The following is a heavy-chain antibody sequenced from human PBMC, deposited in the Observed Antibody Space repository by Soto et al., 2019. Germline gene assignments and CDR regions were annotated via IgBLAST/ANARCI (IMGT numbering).Heavy chain of an antibody. Sequence: EVQLLESGGGLVQPGGSLRLSSAASGFTFSSHAMSWVRQAPGKGLEWVSAISSSGGNTYYADSVEGRFTISRDDSKNTLYLQMSSLRAEDTALYYCAKAKGGSVYYYYYYMDVWGKGTTVTVSS. J-gene: IGHJ6*03. D-gene: IGHD2-15*01. CDR2: ISSSGGNT. CDR1: GFTFSSHA. CDR3: AKAKGGSVYYYYYYMDV. V-gene: IGHV3-23*01.